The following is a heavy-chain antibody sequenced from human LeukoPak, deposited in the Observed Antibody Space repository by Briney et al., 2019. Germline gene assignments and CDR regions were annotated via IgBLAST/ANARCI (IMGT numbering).Heavy chain of an antibody. CDR2: TSSSSTI. V-gene: IGHV3-48*04. D-gene: IGHD3-22*01. CDR3: ARNLNYYDSSGYLDY. J-gene: IGHJ4*02. CDR1: GFTFSSYS. Sequence: GGSLRLSCAASGFTFSSYSMNWVRQAPGKGLEWVSYTSSSSTIYYADSVKGRFTISRDNAKNSLYLQMNSLRAEDTAVYYCARNLNYYDSSGYLDYWGQGTLVTVSS.